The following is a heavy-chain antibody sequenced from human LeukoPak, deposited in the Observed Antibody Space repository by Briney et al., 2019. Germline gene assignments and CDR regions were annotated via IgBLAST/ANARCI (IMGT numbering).Heavy chain of an antibody. CDR1: GYTFTGYY. CDR3: ARERKTYYYDSSGYPNWFDP. J-gene: IGHJ5*02. D-gene: IGHD3-22*01. CDR2: INPNSGGT. Sequence: ASVKVSCKASGYTFTGYYMHWVRQAPGQGLEWMGWINPNSGGTNYAQKFQGRVTMTRDTSISTAYMELSRLRSDDTAVYYCARERKTYYYDSSGYPNWFDPWGQGTLVTVS. V-gene: IGHV1-2*02.